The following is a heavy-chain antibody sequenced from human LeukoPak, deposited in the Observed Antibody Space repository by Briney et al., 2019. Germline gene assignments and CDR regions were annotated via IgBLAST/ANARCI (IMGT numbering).Heavy chain of an antibody. CDR2: ISSASNTI. V-gene: IGHV3-48*01. CDR3: AKIAVAGKDYFDY. J-gene: IGHJ4*02. CDR1: GFTCSSYS. D-gene: IGHD6-19*01. Sequence: GGYLRLSCAASGFTCSSYSMNWVRQAPGKGLEGSSYISSASNTIYYADSVKGRFTISRDNSKNTLYLQMNSLRAEDTAVYYCAKIAVAGKDYFDYWGQGTLVTVSS.